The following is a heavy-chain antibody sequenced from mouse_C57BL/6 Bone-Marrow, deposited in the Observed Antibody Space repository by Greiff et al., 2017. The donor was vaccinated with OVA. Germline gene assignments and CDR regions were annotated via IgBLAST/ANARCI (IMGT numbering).Heavy chain of an antibody. Sequence: EVKLMESGGDLVKPGGSLKLSCAASGFTFSSYGMSWVRQTPDKRLEWVATISSGGSYTYYPDSVKGRFTISRDNAKDTLYLQMRSLKSEDTAMYYCARRDYDYWGQVTTLTVSS. CDR1: GFTFSSYG. V-gene: IGHV5-6*02. CDR2: ISSGGSYT. J-gene: IGHJ2*01. D-gene: IGHD2-4*01. CDR3: ARRDYDY.